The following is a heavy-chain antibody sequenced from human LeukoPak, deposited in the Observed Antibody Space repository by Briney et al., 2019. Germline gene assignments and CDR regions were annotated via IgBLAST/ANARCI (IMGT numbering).Heavy chain of an antibody. CDR1: GGSISSSNW. V-gene: IGHV4-4*02. J-gene: IGHJ4*02. D-gene: IGHD5-18*01. CDR2: IYHSGST. CDR3: ARPTRDSYGQHIGQFDY. Sequence: SGTLSLTCAVSGGSISSSNWWSWVRQPPGKGLEWIGEIYHSGSTNYNPSLKSRVTISVDKSKNQFSLNLSSVTAADTAVYYCARPTRDSYGQHIGQFDYWVQGTLVTVSS.